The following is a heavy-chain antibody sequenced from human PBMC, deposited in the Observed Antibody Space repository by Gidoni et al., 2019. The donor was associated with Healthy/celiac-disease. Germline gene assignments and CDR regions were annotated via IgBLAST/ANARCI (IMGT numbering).Heavy chain of an antibody. CDR2: ISSSSSYI. Sequence: GKGLEWVSSISSSSSYIYYADSVKGRYTISRDNAKNSLYLQMNSLRAEDTAVYYCARSPDQYQLLFRYYYYGMDVWGQGTTVTVSS. D-gene: IGHD2-2*01. V-gene: IGHV3-21*01. J-gene: IGHJ6*02. CDR3: ARSPDQYQLLFRYYYYGMDV.